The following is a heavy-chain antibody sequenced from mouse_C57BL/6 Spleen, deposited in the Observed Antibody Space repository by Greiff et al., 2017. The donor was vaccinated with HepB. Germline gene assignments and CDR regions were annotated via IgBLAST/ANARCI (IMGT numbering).Heavy chain of an antibody. CDR1: GYSITSGYY. J-gene: IGHJ2*01. Sequence: DVQLQESGPGLVKPSQSLSLTCSVTGYSITSGYYWNWIRQFPGNKREWMGYISYDGSNNYNPALKNRISITRDTSKNQFFLKLNSVTTEDTATYYCARNGNLLFDYWGQGTTLTVSS. V-gene: IGHV3-6*01. CDR2: ISYDGSN. CDR3: ARNGNLLFDY. D-gene: IGHD2-1*01.